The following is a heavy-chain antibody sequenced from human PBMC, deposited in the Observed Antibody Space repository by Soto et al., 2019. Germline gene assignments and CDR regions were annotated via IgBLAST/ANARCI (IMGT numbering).Heavy chain of an antibody. V-gene: IGHV3-11*01. CDR2: ISSGGATS. J-gene: IGHJ5*02. Sequence: VQLVESGGGLVKPGGSLRLSCAASGFIFSDYYMTWIRQAPGKGLDWISDISSGGATSYFADSVRGRFTISRDNANNSLYRQMNNLRAEDTAIYYCARRLTRRTTGDWFDPWGQGTLVTVSS. D-gene: IGHD1-20*01. CDR1: GFIFSDYY. CDR3: ARRLTRRTTGDWFDP.